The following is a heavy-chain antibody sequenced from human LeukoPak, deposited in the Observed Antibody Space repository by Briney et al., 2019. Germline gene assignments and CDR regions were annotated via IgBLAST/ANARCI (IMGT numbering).Heavy chain of an antibody. J-gene: IGHJ4*02. CDR3: ARDYHPL. Sequence: PSETLSLTCAVSGGSISSYYWSWIRQPAAKGLEWIGRIDPSGGTTYNPSFKSRVTLSADTSKNQLSLTLTSVTAADTAVYYCARDYHPLWGQGTLVTVSS. CDR2: IDPSGGT. V-gene: IGHV4-4*07. D-gene: IGHD2-2*01. CDR1: GGSISSYY.